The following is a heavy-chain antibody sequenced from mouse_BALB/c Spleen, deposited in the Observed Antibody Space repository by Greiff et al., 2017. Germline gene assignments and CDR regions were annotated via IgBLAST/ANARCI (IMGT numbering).Heavy chain of an antibody. CDR2: ISYSGST. D-gene: IGHD2-3*01. CDR3: ARCFYDSTWLYAMDY. J-gene: IGHJ4*01. V-gene: IGHV3-8*02. CDR1: GDSITSGY. Sequence: EVKLQESGPSLVKPSQTLSLTCSVTGDSITSGYWNWIRKFPGNKLEYMGYISYSGSTYYNPSLKSRISITRDTSKNQYYLQLNSVTTEDTATYYCARCFYDSTWLYAMDYWGQGTSVTVSS.